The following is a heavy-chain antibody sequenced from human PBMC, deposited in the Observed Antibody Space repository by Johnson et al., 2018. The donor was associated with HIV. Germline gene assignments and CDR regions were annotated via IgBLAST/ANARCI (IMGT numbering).Heavy chain of an antibody. V-gene: IGHV3-23*04. CDR1: GFTFSSYA. CDR3: ARGLGEGLLLPGPDGYDI. D-gene: IGHD2-15*01. CDR2: ISGSGGST. J-gene: IGHJ3*02. Sequence: EVQLVESGGGVVHPGKSLRLSCVGSGFTFSSYAMSWVRQAPGKGLEWVSAISGSGGSTYYADSVKGRFSISRDNSKNTVYLQMNSLRAEDTAVYYCARGLGEGLLLPGPDGYDIWGQGTMVTVSS.